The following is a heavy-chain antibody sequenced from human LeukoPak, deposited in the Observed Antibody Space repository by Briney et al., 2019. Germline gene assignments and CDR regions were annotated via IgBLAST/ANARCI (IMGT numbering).Heavy chain of an antibody. CDR3: ARNDWGSYRYDGAFDM. CDR2: IYTSGST. CDR1: GGSLSSGSYY. Sequence: SETLSLTCTVSGGSLSSGSYYWSWIRQPAGKGLEWIGRIYTSGSTNYNPSHKSRVTISADTSKNQFSLKLSSASAADTAVYYCARNDWGSYRYDGAFDMWGQGTMVTVYS. D-gene: IGHD3-16*02. V-gene: IGHV4-61*02. J-gene: IGHJ3*02.